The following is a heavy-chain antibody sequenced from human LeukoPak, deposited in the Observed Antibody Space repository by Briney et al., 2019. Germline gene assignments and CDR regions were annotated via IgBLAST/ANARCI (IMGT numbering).Heavy chain of an antibody. V-gene: IGHV4-61*02. Sequence: SETLSLNXTVSGGSISSSSYYWSWIRQPAGKGLEGIGRIYTSGSTNYNPSLKSRVTMSVDTSKNQFSLKLSSVTAADTAVYYCAKIDSNSSRFGYYYYYMDVWGKGTTVTVSS. D-gene: IGHD6-6*01. J-gene: IGHJ6*03. CDR2: IYTSGST. CDR1: GGSISSSSYY. CDR3: AKIDSNSSRFGYYYYYMDV.